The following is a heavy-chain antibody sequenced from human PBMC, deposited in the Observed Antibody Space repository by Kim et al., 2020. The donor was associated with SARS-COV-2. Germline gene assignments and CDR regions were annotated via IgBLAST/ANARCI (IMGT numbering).Heavy chain of an antibody. CDR2: IYSGGSST. V-gene: IGHV3-23*03. D-gene: IGHD3-22*01. CDR1: GFTFSSYA. Sequence: GGSLRLSCAASGFTFSSYAMSWVRQAPGKGLEWVSVIYSGGSSTYYADSVKGRFTISRDNSKNTLYLQMNSLRAEDTAVYYCAKGGQHQGVITTYFDYWGQGTLVTVSS. J-gene: IGHJ4*02. CDR3: AKGGQHQGVITTYFDY.